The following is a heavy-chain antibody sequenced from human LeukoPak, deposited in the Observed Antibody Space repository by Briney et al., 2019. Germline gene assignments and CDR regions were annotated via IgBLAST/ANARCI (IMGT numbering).Heavy chain of an antibody. CDR3: ARALLGDYYFDY. Sequence: PSETLSLTGTVSGYSISSGYYWGWIRPPPGKGLEWIGSIYHSGSTYYNPSLKSRVTISLDTSKNQFSLKLSSVTAADTAVYYCARALLGDYYFDYWGQGTLVTVSS. CDR1: GYSISSGYY. V-gene: IGHV4-38-2*02. J-gene: IGHJ4*02. CDR2: IYHSGST. D-gene: IGHD2-15*01.